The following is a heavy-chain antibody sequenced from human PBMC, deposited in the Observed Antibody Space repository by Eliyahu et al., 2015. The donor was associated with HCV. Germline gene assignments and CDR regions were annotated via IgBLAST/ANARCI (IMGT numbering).Heavy chain of an antibody. CDR3: AKDSDSGYDYPRYFDL. Sequence: EVQLLESGGGLVQPGGSLRLSCAASGFTFTXYAMTWVRQAPGKGLEYVSAIGGSGGSTYYADSVKGRFAISRDNSKNTLYLQMNSLRAEDTAVYYCAKDSDSGYDYPRYFDLWGRGTLVTVSS. CDR2: IGGSGGST. CDR1: GFTFTXYA. D-gene: IGHD5-12*01. V-gene: IGHV3-23*01. J-gene: IGHJ2*01.